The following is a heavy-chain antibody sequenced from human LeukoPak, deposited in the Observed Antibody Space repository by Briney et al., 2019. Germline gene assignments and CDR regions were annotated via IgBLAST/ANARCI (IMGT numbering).Heavy chain of an antibody. V-gene: IGHV1-46*01. D-gene: IGHD3-10*01. CDR2: INPSGGST. Sequence: GASVKVSCKASGYTFTSYYMHWVRQAPGQGLEWMGIINPSGGSTSYAQKFQGRVTMTRDTSTSTVYMELSSLRSEDTAVYYCARATIMVRGVIEGYFDYWGQGTLVTVSS. CDR1: GYTFTSYY. CDR3: ARATIMVRGVIEGYFDY. J-gene: IGHJ4*02.